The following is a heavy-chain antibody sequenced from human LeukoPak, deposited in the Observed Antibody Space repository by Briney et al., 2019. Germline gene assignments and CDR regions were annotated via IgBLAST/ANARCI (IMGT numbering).Heavy chain of an antibody. V-gene: IGHV1-2*06. CDR2: INPNSGGT. CDR3: ATLSDSSSDY. D-gene: IGHD6-13*01. CDR1: GYTFTDYY. J-gene: IGHJ4*02. Sequence: ASVKVSCKASGYTFTDYYMHWVRQAPGQGLEWMGRINPNSGGTNYAQDFQGRVTMTKDTSISTAYMELSRLRPDDTAVYYCATLSDSSSDYWGQGTLVTVSS.